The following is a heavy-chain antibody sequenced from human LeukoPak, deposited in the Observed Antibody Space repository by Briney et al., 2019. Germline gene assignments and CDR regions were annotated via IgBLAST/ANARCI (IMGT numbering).Heavy chain of an antibody. CDR1: GFNFRKYG. V-gene: IGHV3-7*03. J-gene: IGHJ4*02. Sequence: QPGGSLRLSCTASGFNFRKYGIHWVRQAPGKGLEWVANIKKDGTEKYYVDSVKGRFTISRDNAKNSLYLQMNSLRAEDTAVYYCTRDVGAAGYWGQGTLVTVSS. CDR2: IKKDGTEK. D-gene: IGHD6-13*01. CDR3: TRDVGAAGY.